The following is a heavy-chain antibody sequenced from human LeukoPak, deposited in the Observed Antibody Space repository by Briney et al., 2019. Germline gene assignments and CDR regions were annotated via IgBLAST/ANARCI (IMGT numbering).Heavy chain of an antibody. D-gene: IGHD3-3*01. CDR1: GFTFSSYA. CDR2: ISSSSSYI. J-gene: IGHJ4*02. CDR3: ARWRGGMGLLNPPYFDY. Sequence: GGSLRLSCAASGFTFSSYAMSWVRQAPGKGLEWVSSISSSSSYIYYADSVKGRFTISRDNAKNSLYLQMSSLRVEDTAVYSCARWRGGMGLLNPPYFDYWGLGTLVTVSS. V-gene: IGHV3-21*01.